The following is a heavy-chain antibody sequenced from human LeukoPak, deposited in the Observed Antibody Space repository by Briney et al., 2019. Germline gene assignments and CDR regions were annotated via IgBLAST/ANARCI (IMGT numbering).Heavy chain of an antibody. CDR1: GYIFTTYW. Sequence: GESLKISCKASGYIFTTYWIGWVRQMPGKGLEWMAIIHPGDSDPRYSPSFQGQVTISVDKSITTAYLQWNSLKASDTAMYYCATGTYTYYFDYWGQGTLVTVSS. D-gene: IGHD3-10*01. CDR3: ATGTYTYYFDY. V-gene: IGHV5-51*01. J-gene: IGHJ4*02. CDR2: IHPGDSDP.